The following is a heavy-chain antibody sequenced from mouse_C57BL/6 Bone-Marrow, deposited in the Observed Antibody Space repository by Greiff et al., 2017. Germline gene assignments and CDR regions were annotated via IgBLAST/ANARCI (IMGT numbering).Heavy chain of an antibody. Sequence: EVKVVESGAELVRPGASVKLSCTASGFNIKDDYMHWVKQRPEQGLEWIGWIDPENGDTEYASKFQGKATITADTSSNTAYLQLSSLTSEDTAVYYCTLIGNWGQGTLVTVSA. CDR1: GFNIKDDY. CDR3: TLIGN. J-gene: IGHJ3*02. CDR2: IDPENGDT. V-gene: IGHV14-4*01.